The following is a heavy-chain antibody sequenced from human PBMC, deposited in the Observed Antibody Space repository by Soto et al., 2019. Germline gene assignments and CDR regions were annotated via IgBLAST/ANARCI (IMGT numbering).Heavy chain of an antibody. CDR2: IKSKTDGETA. CDR1: GFTFIDAY. D-gene: IGHD5-18*01. CDR3: PPAQVTGY. Sequence: GGSLRLSCAASGFTFIDAYMNWVRQAPGRGLEWVGRIKSKTDGETADYAAPVKGRFSISRDDSKNTLYLQMNSVETEDTAVYYCPPAQVTGYGGQGTLVTVSS. J-gene: IGHJ4*02. V-gene: IGHV3-15*07.